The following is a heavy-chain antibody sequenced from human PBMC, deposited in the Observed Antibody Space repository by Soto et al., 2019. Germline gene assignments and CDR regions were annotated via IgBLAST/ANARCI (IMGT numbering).Heavy chain of an antibody. V-gene: IGHV4-4*07. D-gene: IGHD2-2*01. CDR2: IYTSGST. CDR3: ARACSSNSCYDVFDY. CDR1: GGSISSYY. J-gene: IGHJ4*02. Sequence: ETLSLTCTASGGSISSYYWSWIRQPAGKGLEWIGRIYTSGSTNYNPSLKSRVTMSVDTSKNQFSLKLSSVNDADTAVYYCARACSSNSCYDVFDYWGQGTLITV.